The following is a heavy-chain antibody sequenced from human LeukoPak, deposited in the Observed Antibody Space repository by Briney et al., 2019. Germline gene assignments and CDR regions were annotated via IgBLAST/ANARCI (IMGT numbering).Heavy chain of an antibody. Sequence: ASVKVSCKASGYTFTGYYMHWVRQAPGQGLEWMGWINPNSGGTNYAQKFQGWVTMARDTSISTAYMELSRLRSDDTAVYYCARGEGYGGIYGMDVWGQETTVTVSS. CDR2: INPNSGGT. V-gene: IGHV1-2*04. CDR3: ARGEGYGGIYGMDV. D-gene: IGHD4-23*01. J-gene: IGHJ6*02. CDR1: GYTFTGYY.